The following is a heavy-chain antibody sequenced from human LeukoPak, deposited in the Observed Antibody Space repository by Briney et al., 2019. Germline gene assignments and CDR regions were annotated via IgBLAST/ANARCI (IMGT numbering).Heavy chain of an antibody. CDR3: ARDRAAAGSSDY. CDR2: INSNGDDT. V-gene: IGHV3-64*01. D-gene: IGHD6-13*01. Sequence: PGGSLRLSCAASGFTFSSYSTHWVRQAPGKGLEYVSAINSNGDDTYYANSVKGRFTISRDNSKNTLYLQMGSLRAEDMAVYYCARDRAAAGSSDYWGQGTLVTVSS. CDR1: GFTFSSYS. J-gene: IGHJ4*02.